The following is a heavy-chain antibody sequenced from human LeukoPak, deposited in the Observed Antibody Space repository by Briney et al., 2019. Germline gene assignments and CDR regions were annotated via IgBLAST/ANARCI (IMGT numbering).Heavy chain of an antibody. Sequence: PGGSLRLSCAVSGFTFSNYWMSWVRQAPGKGLEWVANIKEDGSEKNYVDSVKGRFTISRGNAKNSLSLQMNSLRAEDTAVYYCVRGGGTFDIWGQGTMVTVSS. J-gene: IGHJ3*02. D-gene: IGHD3-16*01. V-gene: IGHV3-7*01. CDR2: IKEDGSEK. CDR1: GFTFSNYW. CDR3: VRGGGTFDI.